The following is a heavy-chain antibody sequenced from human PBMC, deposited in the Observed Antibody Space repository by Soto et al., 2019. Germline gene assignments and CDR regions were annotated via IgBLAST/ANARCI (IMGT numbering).Heavy chain of an antibody. D-gene: IGHD5-12*01. V-gene: IGHV3-33*01. J-gene: IGHJ3*01. CDR1: GFTFSRNG. CDR2: IWYRGNKE. CDR3: ARWNLAGPTIDAFDL. Sequence: QEQLVESGGGVVQPGRSLRLSCAASGFTFSRNGMHWIRQAPGKGLEWVAIIWYRGNKENYADSVRGRFTISRDNSKNKVYLQMDSLRVEDTAVYYCARWNLAGPTIDAFDLWGQGTLVTVSS.